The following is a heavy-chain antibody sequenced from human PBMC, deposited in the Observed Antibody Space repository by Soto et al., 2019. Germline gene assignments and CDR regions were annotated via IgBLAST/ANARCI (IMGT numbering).Heavy chain of an antibody. Sequence: PGGSLSLSCAASGFTFSSYAMSWVRQAPGKGLVWVSAISGSGGSTYYADSVKGRFTISRDNSKNTLYLQMNSLRAEDTAVYYCAKGLDYRGYNWFDPWGQGTLVTVSS. CDR3: AKGLDYRGYNWFDP. D-gene: IGHD3-16*01. CDR2: ISGSGGST. CDR1: GFTFSSYA. J-gene: IGHJ5*02. V-gene: IGHV3-23*01.